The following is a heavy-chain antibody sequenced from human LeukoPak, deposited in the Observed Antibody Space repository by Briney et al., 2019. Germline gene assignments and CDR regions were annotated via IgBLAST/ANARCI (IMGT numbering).Heavy chain of an antibody. CDR2: ISGSGDKT. J-gene: IGHJ3*01. CDR3: AIGERFIDAFEF. CDR1: GFTFSSYA. V-gene: IGHV3-23*01. Sequence: GGSLRLSCAASGFTFSSYAMSWVRQAPGKGLEWVSGISGSGDKTYYADSVTGRFTISRDNSKDTLYLQMNSLRADDTAVYYCAIGERFIDAFEFWGQGTVVTVSS.